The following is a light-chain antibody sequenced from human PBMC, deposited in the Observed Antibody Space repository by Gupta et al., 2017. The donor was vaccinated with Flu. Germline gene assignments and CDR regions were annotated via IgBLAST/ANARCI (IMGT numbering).Light chain of an antibody. V-gene: IGLV2-23*02. CDR1: NSDVGKFNL. CDR2: EVS. J-gene: IGLJ2*01. Sequence: TNSDVGKFNLVSWYQQHPGKAPKLIIYEVSKWPSNIPTRFSGSNSGITASLTISGLQAEDEAHYYGCSYSDDDTVVFGGGTSLTVL. CDR3: CSYSDDDTVV.